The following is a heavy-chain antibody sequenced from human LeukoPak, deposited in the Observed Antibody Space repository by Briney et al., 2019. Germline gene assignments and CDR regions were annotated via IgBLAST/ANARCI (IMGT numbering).Heavy chain of an antibody. CDR1: GFIFSSYA. CDR3: ATAKCGGGSCYSPFDY. CDR2: ISYDGSNK. J-gene: IGHJ4*02. V-gene: IGHV3-30*04. D-gene: IGHD2-15*01. Sequence: GGSLRLSCAASGFIFSSYAMHWVRQAPGKGLEWVAVISYDGSNKYYADSVKGRFTISRDNSKNTLYLQMNSLRAEDTAVYYCATAKCGGGSCYSPFDYWGQGTLVTVSS.